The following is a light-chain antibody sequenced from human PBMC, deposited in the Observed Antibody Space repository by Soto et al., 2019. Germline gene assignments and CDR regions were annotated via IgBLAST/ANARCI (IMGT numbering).Light chain of an antibody. CDR3: SSYAGSNNRYV. Sequence: QSVLTQPPSASGSPGQSVTISCTGTNSDVGGYNFVSWYQQHPGKAPKLIIYEVTKRPSGVPDRFSGSKSGKTASLTVSGLQADDEADYYCSSYAGSNNRYVFGTGTKLTVL. J-gene: IGLJ1*01. CDR2: EVT. V-gene: IGLV2-8*01. CDR1: NSDVGGYNF.